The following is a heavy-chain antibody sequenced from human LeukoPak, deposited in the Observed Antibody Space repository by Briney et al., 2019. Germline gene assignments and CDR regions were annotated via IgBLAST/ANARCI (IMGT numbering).Heavy chain of an antibody. Sequence: GSLRLSCAASGFTISDYYMSWIRQAPGKGLEWVSYISSSGSTIYYADSVKGRFTISRDNAKNSLYLQMNSLRAEDTAVYYCAREGERYSSSGYFDYWGQGTLVTVSS. D-gene: IGHD6-6*01. CDR3: AREGERYSSSGYFDY. CDR2: ISSSGSTI. J-gene: IGHJ4*02. CDR1: GFTISDYY. V-gene: IGHV3-11*01.